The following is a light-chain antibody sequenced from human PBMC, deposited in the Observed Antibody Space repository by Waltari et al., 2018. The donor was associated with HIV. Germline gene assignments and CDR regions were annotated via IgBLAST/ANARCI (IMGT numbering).Light chain of an antibody. CDR2: DVS. V-gene: IGLV2-14*01. Sequence: QSALTQPASVSGSPGQSITISCTGTSSDVGGYHYVSWYQQHPGKAPKLLIYDVSNLPSGVSNRFSGSKSGNTASLTISGLQAEDEADYYCSSYTSSSTRVFGTGTKVTVL. J-gene: IGLJ1*01. CDR3: SSYTSSSTRV. CDR1: SSDVGGYHY.